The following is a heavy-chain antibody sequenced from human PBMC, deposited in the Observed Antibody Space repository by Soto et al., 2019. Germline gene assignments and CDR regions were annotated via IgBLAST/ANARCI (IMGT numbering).Heavy chain of an antibody. CDR1: GGSISTNNW. Sequence: QVQLQESGPGLVEPSGTLPLTCSVCGGSISTNNWWSWVRQSPGRGLEWIGEIYHSGGTNYNPSLKSRVTMSVDKSKNQFSLEMTSVTAADTAVYYCAREKGAGTYMGFDYWGQGTLVTVSS. CDR2: IYHSGGT. CDR3: AREKGAGTYMGFDY. V-gene: IGHV4-4*02. J-gene: IGHJ4*02. D-gene: IGHD3-10*01.